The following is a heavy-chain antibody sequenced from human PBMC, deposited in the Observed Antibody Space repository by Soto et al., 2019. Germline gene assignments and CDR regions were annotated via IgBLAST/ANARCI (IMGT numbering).Heavy chain of an antibody. Sequence: GGSLRLSCAASGFTFSSYAXSWVRQAPGKGLEWVSAISGSGGSTYYADSVKGRFTISRDNSKNTLYLQMNSLRAEDTAVYYCAKDHSYGYFYYGMDVWGQGTTVTVSS. CDR3: AKDHSYGYFYYGMDV. J-gene: IGHJ6*02. V-gene: IGHV3-23*01. CDR2: ISGSGGST. CDR1: GFTFSSYA. D-gene: IGHD5-18*01.